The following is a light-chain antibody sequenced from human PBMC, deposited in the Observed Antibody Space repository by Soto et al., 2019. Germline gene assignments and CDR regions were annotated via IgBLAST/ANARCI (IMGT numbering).Light chain of an antibody. CDR2: GAS. J-gene: IGKJ1*01. CDR3: QRYGG. Sequence: EIVLTQSPDTLSLSPGEGATLSCRASQSVTNRYLAWYQHKPGQAPRLLIYGASTRATGVPDRFSGSGFETDFSLTISSLEPEDFAVYYCQRYGGFGQGTKVDIK. V-gene: IGKV3-20*01. CDR1: QSVTNRY.